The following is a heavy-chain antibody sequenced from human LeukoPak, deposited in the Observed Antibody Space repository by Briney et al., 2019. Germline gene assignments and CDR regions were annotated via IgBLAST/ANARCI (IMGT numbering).Heavy chain of an antibody. CDR1: GFTFSSYW. Sequence: GGSLRLSCAASGFTFSSYWMSWVRQAPGKGLEWVANIKQDGSEKYYVDSVKGRFTISRDNAKNSLYLQMNSLRAEDTAVYYCARASYSYGDHNWFDPWGRGTLVTVSS. J-gene: IGHJ5*02. CDR3: ARASYSYGDHNWFDP. D-gene: IGHD5-18*01. CDR2: IKQDGSEK. V-gene: IGHV3-7*01.